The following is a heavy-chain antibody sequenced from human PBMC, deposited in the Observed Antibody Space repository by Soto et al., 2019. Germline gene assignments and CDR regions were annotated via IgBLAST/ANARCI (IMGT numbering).Heavy chain of an antibody. Sequence: PWGALSLTFSGPCDSIITHSHYWAWIRQPPGKGLERIATIYHAGPICYIQTLTSRVTISVDKSKDELSLKLISVNTGDSVVYYGARLRYDFLAFEMWGPGTIVHLSS. CDR2: IYHAGPI. CDR1: CDSIITHSHY. J-gene: IGHJ3*02. D-gene: IGHD3-3*01. CDR3: ARLRYDFLAFEM. V-gene: IGHV4-39*01.